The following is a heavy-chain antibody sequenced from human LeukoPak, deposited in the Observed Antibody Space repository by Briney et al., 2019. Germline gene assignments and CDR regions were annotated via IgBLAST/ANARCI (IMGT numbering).Heavy chain of an antibody. V-gene: IGHV1-8*02. J-gene: IGHJ5*02. CDR3: ARGRIRNNWFDP. Sequence: ASVTVSCKASGGTFSSYAISWVRQATGQGLEWMGWMNPNSGNTGYAQKFQGRVTMTRNTSISTAYMELSSLRSEDTAVYYCARGRIRNNWFDPWGQGTLVTVSS. D-gene: IGHD1-14*01. CDR1: GGTFSSYA. CDR2: MNPNSGNT.